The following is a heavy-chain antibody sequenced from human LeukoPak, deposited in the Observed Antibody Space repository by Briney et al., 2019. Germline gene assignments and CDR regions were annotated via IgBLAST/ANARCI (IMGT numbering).Heavy chain of an antibody. CDR2: ISSSSSTI. J-gene: IGHJ6*03. CDR1: GFTFSSYS. V-gene: IGHV3-48*01. Sequence: PGRSLRLSCAASGFTFSSYSMNWVRQAPGKGLEWVSYISSSSSTIYYADSVKGRFTISRDNAKNSLYLQMNSLRAEDTAVYYCARVGDCSSTSCYNYYYYYMDVWGKGTTVTVSS. D-gene: IGHD2-2*01. CDR3: ARVGDCSSTSCYNYYYYYMDV.